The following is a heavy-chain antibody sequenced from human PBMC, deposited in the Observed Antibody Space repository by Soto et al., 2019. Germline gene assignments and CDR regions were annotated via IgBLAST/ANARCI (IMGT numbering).Heavy chain of an antibody. D-gene: IGHD3-22*01. V-gene: IGHV3-30-3*01. CDR3: ARRYYDSSGYHSGYYYGMDV. Sequence: GGSLRLSCAASGFTFNSYAMHWVRQAPGKGLEWVAIISYDGSIKYYADSVKGRFTISRDNSKNTLYLQMSSLRIEDTAVYYCARRYYDSSGYHSGYYYGMDVWGQGTTVTVSS. CDR2: ISYDGSIK. CDR1: GFTFNSYA. J-gene: IGHJ6*02.